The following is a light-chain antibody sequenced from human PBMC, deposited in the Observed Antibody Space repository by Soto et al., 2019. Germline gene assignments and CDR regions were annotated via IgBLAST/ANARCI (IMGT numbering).Light chain of an antibody. CDR2: DTS. V-gene: IGKV3-11*01. Sequence: EIVLTQSPATLSLSPGERVTLSCRASQSVTKYLAWYQQKPGQAPRLLIYDTSNRATGIPARFSGSGSGTDFTLTISSLESEDSGIYYCQQRYNWLTFGGGTKVEIK. CDR1: QSVTKY. CDR3: QQRYNWLT. J-gene: IGKJ4*01.